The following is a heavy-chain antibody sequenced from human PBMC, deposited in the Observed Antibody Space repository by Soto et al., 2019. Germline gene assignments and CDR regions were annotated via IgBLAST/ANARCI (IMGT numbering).Heavy chain of an antibody. CDR3: AKDIAAAGINWSDP. J-gene: IGHJ5*02. CDR1: GFIFSGYG. Sequence: GGSLRLFCAASGFIFSGYGMHWVRLAPGKGVEWVAVISYDGSNKYYADSVKGRFTISRDNSKNTLYLQMNSLRAEDTAVYYCAKDIAAAGINWSDPWGQGTLVTVSS. V-gene: IGHV3-30*18. CDR2: ISYDGSNK. D-gene: IGHD6-13*01.